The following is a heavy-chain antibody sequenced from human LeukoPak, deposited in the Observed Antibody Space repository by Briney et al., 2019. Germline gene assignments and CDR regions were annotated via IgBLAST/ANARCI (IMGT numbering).Heavy chain of an antibody. CDR2: MNPNSGNT. CDR1: EYTFTSYD. CDR3: TREKIGSGYDQDLDY. V-gene: IGHV1-8*01. Sequence: APVKVSCKASEYTFTSYDINWVRQATGQGLEWMGWMNPNSGNTGYAQKFQGRVTMTRNTSISTAYMELSSLRSDDTALYYCTREKIGSGYDQDLDYWGQGTMVTVSS. J-gene: IGHJ4*02. D-gene: IGHD5-12*01.